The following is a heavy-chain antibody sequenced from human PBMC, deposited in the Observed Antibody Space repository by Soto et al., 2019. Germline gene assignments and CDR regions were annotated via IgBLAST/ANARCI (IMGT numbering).Heavy chain of an antibody. V-gene: IGHV1-2*04. Sequence: ASVKVSCKASGYTFTGYYVHWVRQAPGQGLEWMGWINPNSGGTNYAQKFQGWVTMTRDTSISTAYMELSRLRSDDTAVYYCARVNCSGGSCYGELDYWGQGTLVTVSS. CDR1: GYTFTGYY. CDR3: ARVNCSGGSCYGELDY. CDR2: INPNSGGT. J-gene: IGHJ4*02. D-gene: IGHD2-15*01.